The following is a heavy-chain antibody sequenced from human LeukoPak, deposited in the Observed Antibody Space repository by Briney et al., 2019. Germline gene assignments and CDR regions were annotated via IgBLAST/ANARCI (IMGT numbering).Heavy chain of an antibody. J-gene: IGHJ4*02. V-gene: IGHV3-11*01. CDR3: ATSMIYGDLDY. CDR1: GFSFNDAW. CDR2: ISSSGSTI. Sequence: GGSLRLSCAASGFSFNDAWMSWVRQAPGKGLEWISYISSSGSTIYYADSVKGRFTISRDNAKNSLYLQMNSLRAEDTAVYYCATSMIYGDLDYWGQGTLVTVSS. D-gene: IGHD4-17*01.